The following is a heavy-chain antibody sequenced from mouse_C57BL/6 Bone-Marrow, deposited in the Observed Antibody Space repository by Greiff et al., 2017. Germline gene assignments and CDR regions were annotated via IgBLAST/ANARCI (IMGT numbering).Heavy chain of an antibody. CDR2: IDPNSGGT. CDR1: GYTFTSYW. D-gene: IGHD1-1*01. CDR3: ARSGDYYGSSPWCFDV. V-gene: IGHV1-72*01. Sequence: QVQLQQPGAELVKPGASVKLSCKASGYTFTSYWMHWVKQRPGRGLEWIGRIDPNSGGTKYNEKFKSKATLTVDKPSSTAYMQLSSLTSGDSAVYYCARSGDYYGSSPWCFDVWGTGTTVTVSS. J-gene: IGHJ1*03.